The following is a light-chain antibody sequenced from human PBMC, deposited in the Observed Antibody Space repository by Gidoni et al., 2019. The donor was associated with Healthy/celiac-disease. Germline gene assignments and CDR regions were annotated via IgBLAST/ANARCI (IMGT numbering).Light chain of an antibody. CDR2: AAS. V-gene: IGKV1-39*01. CDR1: QSISSY. CDR3: QQSCSTPGT. Sequence: DIQMTHSPSSLSASVGDRVTITCRASQSISSYLNWYQQKPGKAPKLLIYAASSLQSGVPSRFSGSGSGTDFTLTISSLQPEDFATYYCQQSCSTPGTFGQGTKVEIK. J-gene: IGKJ1*01.